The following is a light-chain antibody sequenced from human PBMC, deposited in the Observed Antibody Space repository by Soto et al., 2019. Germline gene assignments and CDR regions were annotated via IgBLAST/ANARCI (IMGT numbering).Light chain of an antibody. CDR2: GAS. CDR3: QQRDSWPIT. J-gene: IGKJ5*01. CDR1: QSVSSSY. V-gene: IGKV3D-20*02. Sequence: EIVLTQSPGTLSLSPGERATLSFRASQSVSSSYLAWYQQKPGQAPRLLIYGASSRATGIPDRFSGSGSGTDFTLTISSLEPEDFAVYYCQQRDSWPITFGQGTRLEIK.